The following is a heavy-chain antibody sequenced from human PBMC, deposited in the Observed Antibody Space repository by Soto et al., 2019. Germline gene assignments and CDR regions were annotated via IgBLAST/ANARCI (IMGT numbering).Heavy chain of an antibody. Sequence: GASVKVSCKASGYTFTSYGISWVRQAPGQGLEWMGWISAYNGNTNYAQKLQGRVTMTTDTSTSTAYMELRSLRSDDTAVYYCARDPSQRGRIAAWIRLFDYWGQGTLVTVSS. J-gene: IGHJ4*02. CDR3: ARDPSQRGRIAAWIRLFDY. D-gene: IGHD6-13*01. CDR2: ISAYNGNT. V-gene: IGHV1-18*01. CDR1: GYTFTSYG.